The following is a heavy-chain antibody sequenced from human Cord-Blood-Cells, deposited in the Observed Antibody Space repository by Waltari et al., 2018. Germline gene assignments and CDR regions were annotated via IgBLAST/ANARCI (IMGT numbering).Heavy chain of an antibody. CDR1: XXXXXXXX. CDR2: INHSGST. Sequence: QVQLQQWGAGLLKPSETXXXXXXXXXXXXXXXXXSWIRQPPGKGREWIGEINHSGSTNYHPSLKSRVTISVDTSKNQFSLKLSSVTAADTAVYYCASEVGDIDYWGQGTLVTVSS. J-gene: IGHJ4*02. D-gene: IGHD1-26*01. CDR3: ASEVGDIDY. V-gene: IGHV4-34*01.